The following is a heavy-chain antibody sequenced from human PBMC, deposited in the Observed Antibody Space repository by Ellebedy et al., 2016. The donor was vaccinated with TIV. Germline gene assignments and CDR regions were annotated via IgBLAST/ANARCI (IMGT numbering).Heavy chain of an antibody. D-gene: IGHD3-10*01. CDR1: GFTFSTYA. J-gene: IGHJ4*02. V-gene: IGHV3-23*01. Sequence: GESLKISCAASGFTFSTYALTWVRQAPGRGLEWVSAIGGSGGRANYADSVKGQFTISRDNSKNMLYLQMNSLRAEDTAVYYCARDGVSAAQYFDYWGQGTLVTVSS. CDR3: ARDGVSAAQYFDY. CDR2: IGGSGGRA.